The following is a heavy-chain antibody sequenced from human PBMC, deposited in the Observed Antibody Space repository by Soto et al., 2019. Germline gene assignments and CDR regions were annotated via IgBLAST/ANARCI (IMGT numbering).Heavy chain of an antibody. V-gene: IGHV1-3*01. CDR2: INAGNGNT. Sequence: ASVKVSCKASGYTFTSYAMHWVRQAPGQRLEWMGWINAGNGNTKYSQKFQGRVTITRDTSASTAYMELSSLRSEDTAVYYCAIGPLYCTNGVCHPSAGRNWFDPWGQGTLVTVSS. J-gene: IGHJ5*02. D-gene: IGHD2-8*01. CDR3: AIGPLYCTNGVCHPSAGRNWFDP. CDR1: GYTFTSYA.